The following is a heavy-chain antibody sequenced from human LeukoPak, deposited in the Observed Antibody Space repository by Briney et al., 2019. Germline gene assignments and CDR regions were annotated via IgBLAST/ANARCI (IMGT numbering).Heavy chain of an antibody. V-gene: IGHV1-18*01. Sequence: GASVNVSCMATGYTFTPYRINGVRQAPGQGLEWMGWISTYNGDTDYAQNYQGRVTMTADTSTSTAYMDLRSLRSDDTAVYYCARGKGARDYWGQGTLVTVSS. CDR1: GYTFTPYR. J-gene: IGHJ4*02. CDR3: ARGKGARDY. CDR2: ISTYNGDT.